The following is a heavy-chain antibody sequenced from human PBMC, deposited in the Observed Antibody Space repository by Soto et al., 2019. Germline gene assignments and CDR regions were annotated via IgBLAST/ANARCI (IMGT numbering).Heavy chain of an antibody. CDR2: IKEDGSEK. CDR1: GFTFSSYW. V-gene: IGHV3-7*01. CDR3: ASRRDFDC. J-gene: IGHJ4*02. Sequence: EVQLVESGGGLVQPGGSLRLSCAASGFTFSSYWMSWVRQAPGKGLEWVANIKEDGSEKYYVDSVKGRFTISRDNAKNSLYLEMNSLGVEDTAVYYCASRRDFDCWGQGTLVTVSS.